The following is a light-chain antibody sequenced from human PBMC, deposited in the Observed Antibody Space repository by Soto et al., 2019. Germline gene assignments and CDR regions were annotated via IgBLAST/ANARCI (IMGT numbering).Light chain of an antibody. CDR2: GAS. CDR3: QQYGSSPRWT. J-gene: IGKJ2*02. Sequence: NELTQSPGTLSLSPGERATLSSRASRSVTSNFVAWYQQKPGQAPRLLVYGASTRAIDIPERFSGSGSGTDFSLTINRLEPEDFAVYFCQQYGSSPRWTFGQGTKVEIK. V-gene: IGKV3-20*01. CDR1: RSVTSNF.